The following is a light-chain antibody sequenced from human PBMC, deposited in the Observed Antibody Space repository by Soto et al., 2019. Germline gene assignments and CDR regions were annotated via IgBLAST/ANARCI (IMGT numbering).Light chain of an antibody. V-gene: IGKV3-15*01. J-gene: IGKJ1*01. CDR3: QQYNSWPT. Sequence: EIVMTQSPATLSVSPGERATLSCRASQSVSSNLAWYQQKPGQAPRLLIYGASTRATGVPARFSGSGSGTDFTITISSLQSEDFAVYYCQQYNSWPTFGQGTKVEI. CDR1: QSVSSN. CDR2: GAS.